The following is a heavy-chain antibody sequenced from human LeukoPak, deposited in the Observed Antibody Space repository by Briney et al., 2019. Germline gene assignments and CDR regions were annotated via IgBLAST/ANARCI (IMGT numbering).Heavy chain of an antibody. CDR3: AKGAPTVTTYFSGPCFDY. D-gene: IGHD4-17*01. V-gene: IGHV3-21*01. Sequence: PGGSLRLSCAASGFTFSSYSMNWVRQAPGKGLEWVSSISSSSSYIYYADSVKGRFTISRDKAKNSLYLQMNSLRAEDTAVYYCAKGAPTVTTYFSGPCFDYWGQGTLVTVSS. CDR2: ISSSSSYI. J-gene: IGHJ4*02. CDR1: GFTFSSYS.